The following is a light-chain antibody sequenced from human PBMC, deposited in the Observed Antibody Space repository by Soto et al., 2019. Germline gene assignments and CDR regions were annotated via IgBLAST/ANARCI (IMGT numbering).Light chain of an antibody. CDR2: EVS. V-gene: IGLV2-8*01. J-gene: IGLJ1*01. Sequence: LTHPSALSGAPAQSVTISRTLTSTDVGGYNYVSWYKQHPAKPPKLMIYEVSKRPSGVPDRFSGSKYGNTASLTVSGLQAEEEADYYCSSYAGSNTLYVFGTGTKVTVL. CDR1: STDVGGYNY. CDR3: SSYAGSNTLYV.